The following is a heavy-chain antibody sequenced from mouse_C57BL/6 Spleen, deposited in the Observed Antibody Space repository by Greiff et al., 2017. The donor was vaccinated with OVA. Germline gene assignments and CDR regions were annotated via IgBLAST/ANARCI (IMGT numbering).Heavy chain of an antibody. Sequence: EVKLMESGGDLVKPGGSLKLSCAASGFTFSSYGMSWVRQTPDKRLEWVATISSGGSYTYYPDSVKGRFTISRDNAKNTLYLQMSSLKSEDTAMYYCARHGPYFDYWGQGTTLTVSS. CDR3: ARHGPYFDY. V-gene: IGHV5-6*01. J-gene: IGHJ2*01. CDR1: GFTFSSYG. CDR2: ISSGGSYT.